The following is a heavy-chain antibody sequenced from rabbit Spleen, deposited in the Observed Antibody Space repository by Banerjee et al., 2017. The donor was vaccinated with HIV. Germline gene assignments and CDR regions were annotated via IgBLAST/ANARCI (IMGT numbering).Heavy chain of an antibody. CDR1: GFDFSNYG. Sequence: QQQLEESGGGLVKPGGTLTLTCTASGFDFSNYGVSWVRQAPGKGLEWIAYIYPDYGTTDYANWVNGRFTISLDNAQNTVFLQMTSLTAADTATYFCARAIYVGFAGYGYAPHYFNLWGPGTLVTVS. V-gene: IGHV1S47*01. J-gene: IGHJ4*01. CDR3: ARAIYVGFAGYGYAPHYFNL. D-gene: IGHD6-1*01. CDR2: IYPDYGTT.